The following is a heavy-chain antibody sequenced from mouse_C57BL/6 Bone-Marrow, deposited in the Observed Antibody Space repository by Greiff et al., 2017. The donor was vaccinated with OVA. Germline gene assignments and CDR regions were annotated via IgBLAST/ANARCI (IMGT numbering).Heavy chain of an antibody. CDR2: IYPRSGNT. CDR3: ASFYSNCLFAY. D-gene: IGHD2-5*01. J-gene: IGHJ3*01. CDR1: GYTFTSYG. V-gene: IGHV1-81*01. Sequence: QVQLKESGAELARPGASVKLSCKASGYTFTSYGISWVKQRTGQGLEWIGEIYPRSGNTYYNEKFKGKATLTADKSSSTAYMELRSLTSEDSAVYFCASFYSNCLFAYWGQGTLVTVAA.